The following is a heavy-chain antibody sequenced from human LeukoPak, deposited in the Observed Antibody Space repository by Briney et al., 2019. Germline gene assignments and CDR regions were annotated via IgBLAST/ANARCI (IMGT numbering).Heavy chain of an antibody. CDR1: GFTFSSNG. J-gene: IGHJ4*02. D-gene: IGHD5-18*01. V-gene: IGHV3-33*01. CDR3: ARDGGYGYGSDY. Sequence: PGGSLRLSCAASGFTFSSNGMNWVRQAPGKGLEWVAVIWYDGSIKHYADSVKGRFTISRDNSKNTLYLQMDSLRAEDTAVYYCARDGGYGYGSDYWGQGTLVTVSS. CDR2: IWYDGSIK.